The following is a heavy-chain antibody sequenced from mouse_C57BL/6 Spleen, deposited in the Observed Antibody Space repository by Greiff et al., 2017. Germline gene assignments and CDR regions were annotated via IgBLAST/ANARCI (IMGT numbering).Heavy chain of an antibody. J-gene: IGHJ1*03. Sequence: DVKLQESGGGLVKPGGSLKLSCAASGFTFSSYAMSWVRQTPEKRLEWVATISDGGSYTYYPDNVKGRFTISRDNAKNNLYLQMSQLKSEDTAMYYCARGPYDGSDWYFDVWGTGTTVTVSS. CDR2: ISDGGSYT. CDR1: GFTFSSYA. CDR3: ARGPYDGSDWYFDV. D-gene: IGHD2-3*01. V-gene: IGHV5-4*03.